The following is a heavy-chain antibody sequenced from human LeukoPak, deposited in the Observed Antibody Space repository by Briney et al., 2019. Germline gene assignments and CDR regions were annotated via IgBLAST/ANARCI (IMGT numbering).Heavy chain of an antibody. D-gene: IGHD3-22*01. CDR1: GYTFTGYY. CDR2: ITPNSGGA. CDR3: ARDPPPLYYYDSSGYPPGWFGP. V-gene: IGHV1-2*02. Sequence: ASVKVSCKASGYTFTGYYMHWVRQAPGQGLEGMGWITPNSGGAHYAQNFRGRVTMTRDTSISTAYLQLSRLRSDDTAVYYCARDPPPLYYYDSSGYPPGWFGPWGQGTLVTVSS. J-gene: IGHJ5*01.